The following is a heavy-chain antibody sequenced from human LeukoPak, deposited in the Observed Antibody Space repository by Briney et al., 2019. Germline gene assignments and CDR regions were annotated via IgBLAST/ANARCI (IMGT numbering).Heavy chain of an antibody. D-gene: IGHD4-17*01. CDR1: GFNFNTYT. V-gene: IGHV3-21*01. CDR3: VRGSYGAYDY. Sequence: GGSLRLSCAASGFNFNTYTVNWVRQAPGKGLEWVSSISSDSSYIYYADAVQGRFTVSRDNAKCSLYLQMNSLRAEDTAVYYRVRGSYGAYDYWGQGTLVTVSS. CDR2: ISSDSSYI. J-gene: IGHJ4*02.